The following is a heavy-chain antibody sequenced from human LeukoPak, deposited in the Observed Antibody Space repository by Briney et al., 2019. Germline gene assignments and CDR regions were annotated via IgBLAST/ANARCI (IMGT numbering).Heavy chain of an antibody. CDR2: IYYSGST. CDR1: GGSISSSSYY. J-gene: IGHJ6*03. CDR3: ARHEDYYYYMDV. V-gene: IGHV4-39*01. Sequence: PSETLSLTCTVSGGSISSSSYYWGWIRQPPGKWLEWIGSIYYSGSTYYNPSLKSRVTISVDTSKNQFSLKLSSVTAADTAVYYCARHEDYYYYMDVWGKGTTVTVSS.